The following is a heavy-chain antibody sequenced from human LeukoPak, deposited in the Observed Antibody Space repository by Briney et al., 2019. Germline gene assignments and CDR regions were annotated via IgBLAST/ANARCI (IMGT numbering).Heavy chain of an antibody. V-gene: IGHV3-9*01. CDR1: GFTFDDYA. CDR3: AKDGRRYGDYFTDY. D-gene: IGHD4-17*01. CDR2: ISWNSGSI. Sequence: PGGSLRLSCAASGFTFDDYAMHWVRQAPGKGLEWVSGISWNSGSIGYADSEKGRFTISRDNAKNSLYLQMNSLRAEDTALYYCAKDGRRYGDYFTDYWGQGTLVTVSS. J-gene: IGHJ4*02.